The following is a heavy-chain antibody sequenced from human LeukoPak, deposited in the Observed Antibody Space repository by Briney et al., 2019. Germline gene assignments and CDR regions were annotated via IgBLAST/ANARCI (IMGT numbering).Heavy chain of an antibody. CDR1: GYTFTDYY. J-gene: IGHJ6*02. CDR2: INPNSGGS. D-gene: IGHD5-18*01. Sequence: ASVKVSCKATGYTFTDYYMHWVRQAPGQGLEWMGWINPNSGGSKYAQKFQGRVTMTRDTSISTAYMELSRLRSDDTAVYYCARDAVQLNPYYYYGMDVWGQGTTVTVSS. V-gene: IGHV1-2*02. CDR3: ARDAVQLNPYYYYGMDV.